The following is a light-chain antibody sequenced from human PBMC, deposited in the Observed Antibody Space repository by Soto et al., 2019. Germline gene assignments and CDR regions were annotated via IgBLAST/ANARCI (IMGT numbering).Light chain of an antibody. Sequence: DIQMIQSPSSLSASIGDRVTITYRASQVISNYLAWYQQKPGKVPHLLISGAFTLQSGVPSRFSGDGSGTYFTLTISSLQAEDAATYYCQQYGTAPQTFGQGTKVEI. V-gene: IGKV1-27*01. CDR3: QQYGTAPQT. CDR1: QVISNY. J-gene: IGKJ1*01. CDR2: GAF.